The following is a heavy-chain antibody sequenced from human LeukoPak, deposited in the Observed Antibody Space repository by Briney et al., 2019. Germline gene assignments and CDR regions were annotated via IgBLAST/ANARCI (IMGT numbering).Heavy chain of an antibody. CDR2: IKRKTEGGTT. V-gene: IGHV3-15*01. CDR3: TTAVGATEDFDY. J-gene: IGHJ4*02. CDR1: GFTFRNAW. D-gene: IGHD1-26*01. Sequence: GGSLRLSCAASGFTFRNAWMSWVRQAPGKGLEWVGRIKRKTEGGTTNYAAPVTGRFSISRDDSKNRLYLQINSMKIEDTAVYYCTTAVGATEDFDYWGQGTLVTVSS.